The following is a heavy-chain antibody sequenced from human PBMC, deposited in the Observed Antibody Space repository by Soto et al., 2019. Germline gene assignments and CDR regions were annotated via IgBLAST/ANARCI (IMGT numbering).Heavy chain of an antibody. Sequence: QVQLQESGPGLVKPSQTLSLSCPLSGDSISSGNYYWGWIRHSPGKGLVWIAYINYSGSTYWNQSLRGRIPIAVDTWKNQFSLTLRSVTAADTAVYYCARVPPGSGTYFNYYSVMDFWCQGTTVTVSS. CDR2: INYSGST. J-gene: IGHJ6*02. CDR1: GDSISSGNYY. D-gene: IGHD3-10*01. V-gene: IGHV4-30-4*01. CDR3: ARVPPGSGTYFNYYSVMDF.